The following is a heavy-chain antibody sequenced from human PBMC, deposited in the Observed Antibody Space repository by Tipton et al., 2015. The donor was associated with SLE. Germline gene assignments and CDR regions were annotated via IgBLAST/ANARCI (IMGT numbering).Heavy chain of an antibody. D-gene: IGHD5-24*01. V-gene: IGHV1-18*01. CDR1: GYTFTSYG. Sequence: QSGAEVKKPGASVKVSCKASGYTFTSYGISWVRQAPGQGLEWVGWISAYNGNTNYAQKLQGRVTMTTDTSTSTAYMELRSLRSDDTAVYYCARTLVEMATITVYYYYYMDVWGKGTTVTVSS. J-gene: IGHJ6*03. CDR2: ISAYNGNT. CDR3: ARTLVEMATITVYYYYYMDV.